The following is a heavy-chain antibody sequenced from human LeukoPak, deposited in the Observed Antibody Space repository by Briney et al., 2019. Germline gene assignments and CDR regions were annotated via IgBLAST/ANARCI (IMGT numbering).Heavy chain of an antibody. J-gene: IGHJ3*02. CDR2: ISYSGST. V-gene: IGHV4-39*07. CDR3: ARTAYGSGSYGAFDI. D-gene: IGHD3-10*01. Sequence: PSETLSLTCTVSGGSINSSNFYWGWIRQPPEKGLEWIGSISYSGSTYYNPSLKSRVSMSEDTSKKQFSLRLSSVTAADTAVYYCARTAYGSGSYGAFDIWGQGTMVTVSS. CDR1: GGSINSSNFY.